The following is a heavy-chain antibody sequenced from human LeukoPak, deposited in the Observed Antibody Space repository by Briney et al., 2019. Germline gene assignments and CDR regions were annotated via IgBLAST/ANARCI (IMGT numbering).Heavy chain of an antibody. CDR2: IYYSGST. CDR3: ARGSGWDFVSHY. D-gene: IGHD6-19*01. Sequence: SQTLSLTCTVSGGSISSGGYYWSWIRQHPGKGLEWIGYIYYSGSTYYNPSLRSRVTISVDRSKNQFSLKLSSVTAADTAVYYWARGSGWDFVSHYWGQGTLVTVSS. V-gene: IGHV4-31*03. CDR1: GGSISSGGYY. J-gene: IGHJ4*02.